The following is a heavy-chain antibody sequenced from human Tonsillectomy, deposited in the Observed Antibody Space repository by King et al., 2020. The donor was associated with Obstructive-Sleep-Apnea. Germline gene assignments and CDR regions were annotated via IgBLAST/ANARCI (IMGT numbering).Heavy chain of an antibody. CDR1: VFTFSTYT. CDR2: IMMSSTVI. Sequence: VQLVESGGGLIQPGGSLRLSCAASVFTFSTYTMNWVRQAPGKVLDWVSYIMMSSTVIYSANSVKGRFTISRHNAKNSLYLQINSLRVEDTALYFCASPYDSNGYYYGLGNWGQGTLVTVSS. V-gene: IGHV3-48*04. D-gene: IGHD3-22*01. CDR3: ASPYDSNGYYYGLGN. J-gene: IGHJ4*02.